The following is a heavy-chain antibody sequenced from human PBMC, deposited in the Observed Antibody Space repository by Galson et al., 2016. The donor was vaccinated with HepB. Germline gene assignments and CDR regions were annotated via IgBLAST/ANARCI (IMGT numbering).Heavy chain of an antibody. CDR3: AREGQGYDSSGYYSEAFDI. CDR1: GFTVSCNY. J-gene: IGHJ3*02. CDR2: IYSGGST. V-gene: IGHV3-53*01. Sequence: SLRLSCAASGFTVSCNYMSWVRQAPGKGLEWVSFIYSGGSTYYADSVKGRFTISRDNSKNTLYLQMNSLRAEDTAVYYCAREGQGYDSSGYYSEAFDIWGQGTMVTVSS. D-gene: IGHD3-22*01.